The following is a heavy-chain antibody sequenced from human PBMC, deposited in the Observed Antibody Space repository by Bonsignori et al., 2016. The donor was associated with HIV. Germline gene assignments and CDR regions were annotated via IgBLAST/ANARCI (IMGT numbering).Heavy chain of an antibody. CDR1: GFTVSSNY. CDR3: ARNGILTGYSAFDI. V-gene: IGHV3-53*01. J-gene: IGHJ3*02. CDR2: IYSGGST. Sequence: GESLKISCAASGFTVSSNYMSWVRQAPGKGLEWVSVIYSGGSTYYADSVKGRFTISRDNSKNTLYLQMNSLRAEDTAVYYCARNGILTGYSAFDIWGQGTMVTVSS. D-gene: IGHD3-9*01.